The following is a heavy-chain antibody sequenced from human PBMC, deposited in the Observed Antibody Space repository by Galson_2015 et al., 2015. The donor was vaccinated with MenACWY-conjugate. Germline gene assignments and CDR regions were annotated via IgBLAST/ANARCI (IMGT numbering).Heavy chain of an antibody. CDR2: IDTFNSNV. CDR1: GYSFTNFW. D-gene: IGHD1-26*01. V-gene: IGHV5-51*01. Sequence: SGAEVKKLGESLKISCKGSGYSFTNFWIAWVRQMPGKGLEWVGVIDTFNSNVRYSPSFQGQVTISADESISTAYLQWSSLKASDTAMYYCARHPPGGRGMDVWGRGTTVTVSS. CDR3: ARHPPGGRGMDV. J-gene: IGHJ6*02.